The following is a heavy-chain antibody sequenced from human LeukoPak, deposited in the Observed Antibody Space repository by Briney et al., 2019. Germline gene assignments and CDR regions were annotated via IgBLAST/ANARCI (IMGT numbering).Heavy chain of an antibody. D-gene: IGHD3-16*02. CDR2: IYYSGST. CDR3: VKIDIWGSYRLDY. J-gene: IGHJ4*02. CDR1: GGSISSSSYY. V-gene: IGHV4-39*07. Sequence: SETLSLTCTVSGGSISSSSYYWGWIRQPPGKGLEWIGSIYYSGSTYYNPSLKSRVTISVDTSKNQFSLKLSSVTAADTAVYYCVKIDIWGSYRLDYWGQGTLVTVSS.